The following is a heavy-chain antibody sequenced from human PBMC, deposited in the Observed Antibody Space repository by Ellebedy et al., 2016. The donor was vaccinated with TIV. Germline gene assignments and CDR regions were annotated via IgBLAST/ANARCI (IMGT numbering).Heavy chain of an antibody. CDR1: GGSFSAYY. CDR2: VNHSGST. D-gene: IGHD2-8*01. CDR3: ARSRSMGPFDY. V-gene: IGHV4-34*01. J-gene: IGHJ4*02. Sequence: SETLSLXXAVYGGSFSAYYWNWIRQPPGKGLAWIGEVNHSGSTNYNPSLKSRGTISVDTSKNQFSLKLRYVTAADTAVYYCARSRSMGPFDYWGQGILVTVSS.